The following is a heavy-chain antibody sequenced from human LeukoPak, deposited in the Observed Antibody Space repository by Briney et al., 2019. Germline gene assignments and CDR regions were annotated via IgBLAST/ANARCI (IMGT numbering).Heavy chain of an antibody. CDR1: GFTFSDYY. D-gene: IGHD6-13*01. Sequence: GGSLRLSCAASGFTFSDYYMSWIRQAPGKGLEWVSYISSSGGSIYYADSVKGRFTISRDNSRNSLYLQMNNLRAEDTAVYYCVRVGSSNWYAWGQGTLVTVSS. V-gene: IGHV3-11*04. CDR2: ISSSGGSI. J-gene: IGHJ5*02. CDR3: VRVGSSNWYA.